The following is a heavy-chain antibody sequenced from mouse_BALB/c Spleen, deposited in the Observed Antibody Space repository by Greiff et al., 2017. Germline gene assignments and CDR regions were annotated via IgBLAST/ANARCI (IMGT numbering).Heavy chain of an antibody. CDR2: IDTSDSYT. D-gene: IGHD2-4*01. CDR1: GYTFTDYW. Sequence: QVQLKQPGAELVMPGASVKMSCKASGYTFTDYWMHWVKQRPGQGLEWIGAIDTSDSYTSYNQKFKGKATLTVDESSSTAYMQLSSLTSEDSAVYYCARSDYDGFDYWGQGTTLTVSS. J-gene: IGHJ2*01. CDR3: ARSDYDGFDY. V-gene: IGHV1-69*01.